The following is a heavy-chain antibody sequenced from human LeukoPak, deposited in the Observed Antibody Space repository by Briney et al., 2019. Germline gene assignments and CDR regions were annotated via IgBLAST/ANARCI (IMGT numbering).Heavy chain of an antibody. CDR1: GFTFSSYA. V-gene: IGHV3-23*01. CDR3: AKSSTMYYYDSSGYGGAFDI. D-gene: IGHD3-22*01. CDR2: ISGSGGST. Sequence: GGSLRLSCAASGFTFSSYAMSWVRQAPGKGLEWVSAISGSGGSTYYAASVKGRFTISRDNSKNTLYLQMNSLRAEDTAVYYCAKSSTMYYYDSSGYGGAFDIWGQGTMVTVSS. J-gene: IGHJ3*02.